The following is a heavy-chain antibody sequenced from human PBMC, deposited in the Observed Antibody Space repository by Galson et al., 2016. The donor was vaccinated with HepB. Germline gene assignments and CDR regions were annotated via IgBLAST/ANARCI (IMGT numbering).Heavy chain of an antibody. CDR2: IKAKRYGETT. Sequence: LRLSCAASGFNFGDDAMSWFRQAPGRGLEWVGFIKAKRYGETTEFAASVKGRFTISKDDSKSITYLQMNSLKTEDTAVYYCARHLPRGSGWSFYFDSWGPGTLVTGSS. V-gene: IGHV3-49*03. J-gene: IGHJ4*02. CDR3: ARHLPRGSGWSFYFDS. CDR1: GFNFGDDA. D-gene: IGHD6-19*01.